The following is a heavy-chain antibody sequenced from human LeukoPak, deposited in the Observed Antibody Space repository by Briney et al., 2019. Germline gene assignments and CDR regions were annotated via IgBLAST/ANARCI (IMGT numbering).Heavy chain of an antibody. V-gene: IGHV4-34*01. J-gene: IGHJ5*02. CDR2: INHSGST. D-gene: IGHD3-3*01. CDR1: GGSFSGYY. CDR3: ARGMSRDFSSGYYFPPPNNWFDP. Sequence: PSETLSLTCAVYGGSFSGYYWSWIRQPPGKGLEWMGEINHSGSTDYNPSLKSRVTISVDTSKNQFSLKLSSVTAADTAVYYCARGMSRDFSSGYYFPPPNNWFDPWGQGTPVTVSS.